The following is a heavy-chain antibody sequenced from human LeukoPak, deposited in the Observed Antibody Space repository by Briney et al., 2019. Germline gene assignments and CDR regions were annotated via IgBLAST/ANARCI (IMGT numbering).Heavy chain of an antibody. D-gene: IGHD1-26*01. J-gene: IGHJ5*02. V-gene: IGHV1-46*01. CDR1: GYTFTSYY. CDR3: ARDLPSGSYFGGWFDP. Sequence: ASVKVSCKASGYTFTSYYMHWGRQAPGQGLEWMGIINPSGGSTSYAQKFQGRVTMTRDTSTSTVYMELSSLRSEDTAVYYCARDLPSGSYFGGWFDPWGQGTLVTVSS. CDR2: INPSGGST.